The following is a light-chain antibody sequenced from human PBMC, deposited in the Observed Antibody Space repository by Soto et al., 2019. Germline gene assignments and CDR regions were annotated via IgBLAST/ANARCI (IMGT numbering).Light chain of an antibody. J-gene: IGLJ1*01. CDR2: GVT. CDR1: SSDVGGYNY. CDR3: FSHRGGDSHV. Sequence: QSALTRPRSVSGSPGQSVTISCTGSSSDVGGYNYVSWYQQHPGKAPKLMIYGVTNRPSGVSNRFSGSKTGNTASLTISGLQAEDEADYYCFSHRGGDSHVFGTGTKATVL. V-gene: IGLV2-11*01.